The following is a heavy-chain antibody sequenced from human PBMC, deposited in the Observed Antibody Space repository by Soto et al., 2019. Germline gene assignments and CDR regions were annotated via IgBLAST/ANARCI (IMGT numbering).Heavy chain of an antibody. CDR1: GYTLTDYY. CDR2: INPKNGDT. V-gene: IGHV1-2*02. Sequence: VSVKVSCKASGYTLTDYYLHWVRQAPGQGLELMGWINPKNGDTIYAQKCQGRVTMTRDTSISTAYMELSRLRSDDTAVYSCARVYYDSSGYLDYWGQGTLVTVSS. CDR3: ARVYYDSSGYLDY. J-gene: IGHJ4*02. D-gene: IGHD3-22*01.